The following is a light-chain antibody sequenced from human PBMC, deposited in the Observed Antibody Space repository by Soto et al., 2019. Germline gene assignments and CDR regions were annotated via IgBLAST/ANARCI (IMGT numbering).Light chain of an antibody. J-gene: IGKJ4*01. CDR2: KAS. Sequence: DIQMTQSPFTLSASVGDRVTITCRASQSISSWLAWYQQKPGKAPKLLIYKASSLESGVPSRFSGSGSGTEFTLTISSLQPEDFAIYYCQQYKSYFLTFGGGTKVEIK. CDR3: QQYKSYFLT. V-gene: IGKV1-5*03. CDR1: QSISSW.